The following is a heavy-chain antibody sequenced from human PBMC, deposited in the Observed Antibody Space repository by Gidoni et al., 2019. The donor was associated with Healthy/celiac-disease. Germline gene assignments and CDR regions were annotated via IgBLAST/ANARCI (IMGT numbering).Heavy chain of an antibody. Sequence: QVQLQQWGAGLLKRSETLSLTCAVYGGSFSGYYWSWIRKPPGKGLEWIGEINHSGSTNYNPSVKIRVSISVDTSKNQFSLKLSSVTAADTAVYYCARRKFLEWLGWFDPWGQGTLVTVSS. CDR1: GGSFSGYY. CDR3: ARRKFLEWLGWFDP. V-gene: IGHV4-34*01. CDR2: INHSGST. J-gene: IGHJ5*02. D-gene: IGHD3-3*01.